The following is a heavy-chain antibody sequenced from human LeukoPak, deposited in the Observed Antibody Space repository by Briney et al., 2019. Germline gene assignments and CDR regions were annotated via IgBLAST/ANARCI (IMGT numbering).Heavy chain of an antibody. CDR2: IYYSGST. J-gene: IGHJ6*02. CDR3: AGGYCSGGTCYDYYAMDV. CDR1: GGSISSYY. Sequence: PSETLSLTCTVSGGSISSYYWSWIRPPPGKGLERIGYIYYSGSTNYNPSLKSRVNISVDTSKNQFSLRLTSVTAADTAVYYCAGGYCSGGTCYDYYAMDVWGQGTTVTVSS. V-gene: IGHV4-59*01. D-gene: IGHD2-15*01.